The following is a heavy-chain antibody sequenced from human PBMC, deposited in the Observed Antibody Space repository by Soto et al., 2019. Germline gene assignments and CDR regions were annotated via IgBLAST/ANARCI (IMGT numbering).Heavy chain of an antibody. CDR1: GFTFEDYA. J-gene: IGHJ6*03. D-gene: IGHD2-15*01. Sequence: FLRLSYAASGFTFEDYAMHCVRQATGKGLEWVSGISWNSGSIGYADSVKGRFTISRDNAKNSLYLQMNSLRAEDTALYYCAKDPGYCSGGSFYSLMEVWGNGTTVTVSS. V-gene: IGHV3-9*01. CDR3: AKDPGYCSGGSFYSLMEV. CDR2: ISWNSGSI.